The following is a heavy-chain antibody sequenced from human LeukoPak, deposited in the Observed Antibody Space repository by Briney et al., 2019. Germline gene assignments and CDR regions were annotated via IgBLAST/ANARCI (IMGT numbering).Heavy chain of an antibody. Sequence: SVKVSCKASGGTFSSYAISWVRQAPGQGLERMGGIIPIFGTANYAQKFQGRVTITADESTSTAYMELSSLRSEDTAVYYCARERKGYCGGDCYTKGMDVWGQGTTVTVSS. D-gene: IGHD2-21*02. CDR3: ARERKGYCGGDCYTKGMDV. J-gene: IGHJ6*02. CDR1: GGTFSSYA. V-gene: IGHV1-69*13. CDR2: IIPIFGTA.